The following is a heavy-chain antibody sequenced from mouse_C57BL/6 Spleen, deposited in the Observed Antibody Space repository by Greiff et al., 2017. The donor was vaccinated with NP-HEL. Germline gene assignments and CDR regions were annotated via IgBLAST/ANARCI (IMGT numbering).Heavy chain of an antibody. CDR2: IDPEDGDT. D-gene: IGHD3-2*02. Sequence: EVQLQQSGAELVRPGASVKLSCTASGFNIKDYYMHWVKQRPEQGLEWIGRIDPEDGDTEYAPKFQGKATMTADTSSNTAYLQLSSLTSEDTAVYYCTRQLRLRQAWVAYWGQGTLVTVSA. CDR3: TRQLRLRQAWVAY. CDR1: GFNIKDYY. J-gene: IGHJ3*01. V-gene: IGHV14-1*01.